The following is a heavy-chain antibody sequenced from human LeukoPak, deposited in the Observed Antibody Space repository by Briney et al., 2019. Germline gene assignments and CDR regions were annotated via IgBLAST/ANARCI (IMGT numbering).Heavy chain of an antibody. CDR2: IYHSGST. Sequence: LETLSLTRAVSRYSLTSGYYWAWIRQPPGKGLEWSGDIYHSGSTYYNAPLKTRVTISVDTSKNQFSLELSSVTAADTAVYYCARRYSNYFFDYWGQGTLVTVSS. J-gene: IGHJ4*02. V-gene: IGHV4-38-2*01. CDR1: RYSLTSGYY. CDR3: ARRYSNYFFDY. D-gene: IGHD4-11*01.